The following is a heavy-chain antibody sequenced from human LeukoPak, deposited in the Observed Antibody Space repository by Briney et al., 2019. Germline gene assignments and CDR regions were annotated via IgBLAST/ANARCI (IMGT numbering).Heavy chain of an antibody. Sequence: SETLPLTCTVSGGSISSGDYYWSWIRQPPGKGLEWIGYIYYSGSTYYNPSLKSRVTISVDTSKNQFSLKLSSVTAADTAVYYCARSRTCGGDCYAFDIWGQGTMVTVSS. CDR3: ARSRTCGGDCYAFDI. D-gene: IGHD2-21*02. CDR1: GGSISSGDYY. CDR2: IYYSGST. J-gene: IGHJ3*02. V-gene: IGHV4-30-4*01.